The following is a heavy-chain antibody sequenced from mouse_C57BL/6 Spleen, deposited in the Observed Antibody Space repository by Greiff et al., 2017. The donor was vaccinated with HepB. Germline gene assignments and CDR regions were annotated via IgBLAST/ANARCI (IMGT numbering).Heavy chain of an antibody. CDR3: ARGEDYDEGSRFAY. Sequence: QVHLKQSGAELARPGASVKMSCKASGYTFTSYTMHWVKQRPGQGLEWIGYINPSSGYTKYNQKFKDKATLTADKSSSTAYMQLSSLTSEDSAVYYCARGEDYDEGSRFAYWGQGTLVTVSA. J-gene: IGHJ3*01. CDR2: INPSSGYT. V-gene: IGHV1-4*01. CDR1: GYTFTSYT. D-gene: IGHD2-4*01.